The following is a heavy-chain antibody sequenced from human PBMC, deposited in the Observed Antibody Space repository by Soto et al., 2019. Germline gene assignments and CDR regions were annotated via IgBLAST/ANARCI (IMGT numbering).Heavy chain of an antibody. V-gene: IGHV3-74*01. Sequence: GGSLRLSCAASGFTFSSYWMHWVRQAPGKGLVWVSRINSDGSSTSYADSVKGRFTISRDNAKNTLYLQMNSLRAEDTAVYYCARGDIVLMVYAIAPDYWGQGTLVTVSS. D-gene: IGHD2-8*01. CDR3: ARGDIVLMVYAIAPDY. CDR1: GFTFSSYW. CDR2: INSDGSST. J-gene: IGHJ4*02.